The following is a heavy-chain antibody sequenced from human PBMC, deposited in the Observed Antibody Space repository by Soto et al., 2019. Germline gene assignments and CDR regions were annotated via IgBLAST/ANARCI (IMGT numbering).Heavy chain of an antibody. Sequence: ASVKVSCKASGYTFTRDGISWVRQAPGQGLEWMGWISAYNGNTNYAQKLQGRVTMTTDTSTSTAYMELRSLRSDDTAVYYCARGLTYYYDSSGYYPFDYWGQGTLVTVSS. CDR2: ISAYNGNT. J-gene: IGHJ4*02. CDR3: ARGLTYYYDSSGYYPFDY. D-gene: IGHD3-22*01. CDR1: GYTFTRDG. V-gene: IGHV1-18*01.